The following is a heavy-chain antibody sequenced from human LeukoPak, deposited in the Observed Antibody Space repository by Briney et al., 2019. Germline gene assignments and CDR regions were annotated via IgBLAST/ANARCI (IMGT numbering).Heavy chain of an antibody. CDR1: GFTFSSYA. D-gene: IGHD1-26*01. Sequence: GGSLRLSCSASGFTFSSYAMHWVRQAPGKGLEYVSAISSNGGSTYYADSVKGRFTISRDNAKNSLYLQMNSLRAEDTAVYYCASYLGATRSFDYWGQGTLVTVSS. CDR3: ASYLGATRSFDY. V-gene: IGHV3-64*04. J-gene: IGHJ4*02. CDR2: ISSNGGST.